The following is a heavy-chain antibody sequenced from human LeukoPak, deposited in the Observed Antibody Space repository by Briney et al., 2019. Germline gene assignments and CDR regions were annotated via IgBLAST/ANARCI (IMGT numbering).Heavy chain of an antibody. CDR3: AKGRLLGVVVAQSYFDY. CDR2: ISYDGSNK. CDR1: GFTFSSYG. V-gene: IGHV3-30*18. D-gene: IGHD2-15*01. Sequence: GRSLRLSCAASGFTFSSYGMRWVRQAPGKGLEWVAVISYDGSNKYYADSVKGRFTISRDNSKNTLYLQMNSLRAEDTAVYYCAKGRLLGVVVAQSYFDYWGQGTLVTVSS. J-gene: IGHJ4*02.